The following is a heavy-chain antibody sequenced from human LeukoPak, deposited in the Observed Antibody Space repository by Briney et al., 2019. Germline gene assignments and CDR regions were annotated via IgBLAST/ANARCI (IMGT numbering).Heavy chain of an antibody. V-gene: IGHV3-30*04. CDR2: ISYDGSNK. D-gene: IGHD6-13*01. Sequence: GSLRLSCAASGFTFSSYAMDWVRQAPGKGLEWVAVISYDGSNKYYADSVKGRFTISRDNSKNTLFLQMNNLRAEDTAIYYCAKDRAPAAGEDYFDYWGQGTLVTVSP. CDR1: GFTFSSYA. CDR3: AKDRAPAAGEDYFDY. J-gene: IGHJ4*02.